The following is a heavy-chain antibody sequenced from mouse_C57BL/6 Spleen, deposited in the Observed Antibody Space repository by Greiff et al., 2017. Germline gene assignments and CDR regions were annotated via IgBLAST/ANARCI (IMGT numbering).Heavy chain of an antibody. CDR1: GYAFSSYW. V-gene: IGHV1-80*01. CDR2: IYPGDGDT. Sequence: VQLKESGAELVKPGASVKISCKASGYAFSSYWMNWVKQRPGKGLEWIGQIYPGDGDTNYNGKFKGKATLTADKSSSTAYMQLRSLTSEDSAVYFCARKGNTVDGYAMDYWGQGTSVTVSS. D-gene: IGHD1-1*01. J-gene: IGHJ4*01. CDR3: ARKGNTVDGYAMDY.